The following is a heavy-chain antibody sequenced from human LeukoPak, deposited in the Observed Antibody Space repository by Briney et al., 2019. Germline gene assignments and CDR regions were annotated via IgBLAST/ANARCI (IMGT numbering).Heavy chain of an antibody. CDR1: GSSIGSYY. CDR3: ARHPRRGYSYGFSGMDV. D-gene: IGHD5-18*01. Sequence: PSETLSLTCTVSGSSIGSYYWSWIRQPPGKGLEWIGYIYYSGSTNYNPSLKSRVTISVDTSKNQFSLKLSSVTAADTAVYYCARHPRRGYSYGFSGMDVWGQGTTVTVSS. CDR2: IYYSGST. J-gene: IGHJ6*02. V-gene: IGHV4-59*08.